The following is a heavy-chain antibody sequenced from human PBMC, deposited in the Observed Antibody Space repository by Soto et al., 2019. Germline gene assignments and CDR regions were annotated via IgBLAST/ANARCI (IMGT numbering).Heavy chain of an antibody. V-gene: IGHV1-69*13. J-gene: IGHJ4*02. D-gene: IGHD3-16*01. CDR3: AFMTSAKIWPPHYFDY. Sequence: GASVKVSCKASGGTFSHYAINWVRQAPGQGLEWMGGIIPIFGTANYAQKFQGRVTITADESTTTAYMELSSLISEDTAVYYCAFMTSAKIWPPHYFDYWGQGTLVTVSS. CDR1: GGTFSHYA. CDR2: IIPIFGTA.